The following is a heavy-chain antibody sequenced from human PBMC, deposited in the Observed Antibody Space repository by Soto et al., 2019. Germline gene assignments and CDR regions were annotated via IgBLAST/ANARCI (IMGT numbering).Heavy chain of an antibody. V-gene: IGHV3-66*01. CDR2: IYSGGST. D-gene: IGHD3-16*01. Sequence: EVQLVESEGGLVQPGGSLRLSCAASGFTVSTKYMSWVRQAPGKGLEWDSVIYSGGSTFYADSVRGRFTNSRDNSKNTVNLQMYSLRAEDTAVYYCARDPWAADYWGQGTLVTVSS. J-gene: IGHJ4*02. CDR3: ARDPWAADY. CDR1: GFTVSTKY.